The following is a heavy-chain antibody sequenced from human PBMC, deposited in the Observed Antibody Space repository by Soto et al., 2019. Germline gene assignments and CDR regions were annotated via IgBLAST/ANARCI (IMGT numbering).Heavy chain of an antibody. D-gene: IGHD3-22*01. CDR2: INAGNGNT. V-gene: IGHV1-18*01. J-gene: IGHJ5*02. Sequence: EASVKVSCKASGYTFTSYGISWVRQAPGQGLEWMGWINAGNGNTKYSQKFQGRVTMTRDTSTSTVYMELSSLRSEDTAVYYCARDSPTYYYDEAHPWGWFDPWGQGTLVTVSS. CDR3: ARDSPTYYYDEAHPWGWFDP. CDR1: GYTFTSYG.